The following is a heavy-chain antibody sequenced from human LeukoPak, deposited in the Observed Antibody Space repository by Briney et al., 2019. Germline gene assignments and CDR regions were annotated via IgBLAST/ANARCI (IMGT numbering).Heavy chain of an antibody. Sequence: GSLRLSCAASGFTFDEYGMSWIRQPPGKGLEWIGEINHSGSTNYNPSLKSRVTISVDTSKNQFSLKLSSVTAADTAVYYCARGRLRWAHNWFDPWGQGTLVTVSS. J-gene: IGHJ5*02. D-gene: IGHD4-23*01. CDR2: INHSGST. V-gene: IGHV4-34*01. CDR1: GFTFDEYG. CDR3: ARGRLRWAHNWFDP.